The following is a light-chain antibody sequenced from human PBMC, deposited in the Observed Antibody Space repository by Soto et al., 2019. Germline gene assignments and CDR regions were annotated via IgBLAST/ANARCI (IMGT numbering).Light chain of an antibody. Sequence: QSVLTQPASVSGSPGQSITISCTGTSSDVGGYNYVSWYQHHPGKAPKLMIYDVSNRPSGVSNRFSGSKSGNTASLTISGLQAEDEADYYCSSYTSSSTLEVFGTGTKVTVL. CDR2: DVS. J-gene: IGLJ1*01. CDR3: SSYTSSSTLEV. V-gene: IGLV2-14*03. CDR1: SSDVGGYNY.